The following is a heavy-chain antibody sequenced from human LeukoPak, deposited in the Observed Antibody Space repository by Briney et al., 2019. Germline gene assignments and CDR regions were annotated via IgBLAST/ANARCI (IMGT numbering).Heavy chain of an antibody. Sequence: GGSLRLSCAASEFTVSTNYMNWVRQAPGKGLEWVSAIHSGGTTYYADSVKGRFTISRDTSKNTLYLQMNSLRAEDTAVYYCARDKFRGYFDYWGQGTLVTVSS. J-gene: IGHJ4*02. CDR2: IHSGGTT. D-gene: IGHD3-10*01. V-gene: IGHV3-66*01. CDR3: ARDKFRGYFDY. CDR1: EFTVSTNY.